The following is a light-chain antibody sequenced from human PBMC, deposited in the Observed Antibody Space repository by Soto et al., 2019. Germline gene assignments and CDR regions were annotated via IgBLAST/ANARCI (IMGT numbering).Light chain of an antibody. V-gene: IGKV3-11*01. CDR3: QQRSNWPLT. CDR2: DAS. J-gene: IGKJ3*01. Sequence: EIVLTQSPATLYLSPGERATLSCRASQSVSSYLAWYQQKPGQAPRLLIYDASNRATGIPARFSGSGSGTDLTLTISSLEPEDFAVYYCQQRSNWPLTFGPGTKVDIK. CDR1: QSVSSY.